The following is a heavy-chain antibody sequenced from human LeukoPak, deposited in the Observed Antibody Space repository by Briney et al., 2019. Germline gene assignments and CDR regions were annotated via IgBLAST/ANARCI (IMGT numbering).Heavy chain of an antibody. V-gene: IGHV3-30*03. CDR1: GFTFSSYG. D-gene: IGHD3-22*01. Sequence: GGCLRLSCAASGFTFSSYGMHWVRQAPGKGLEWVAVISYDAGDRYHGDSVKGRFTISRDNAKNSLYLQMNSLRAEDTAVYYCARRAPYDSSGYYVSDYWGQGTLVTVSS. J-gene: IGHJ4*02. CDR3: ARRAPYDSSGYYVSDY. CDR2: ISYDAGDR.